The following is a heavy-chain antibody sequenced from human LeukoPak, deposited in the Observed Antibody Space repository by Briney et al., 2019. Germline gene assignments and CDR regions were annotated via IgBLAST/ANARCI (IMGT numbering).Heavy chain of an antibody. D-gene: IGHD3-3*01. Sequence: ASVKVSCKASGYTFTGYYVHWVRQAPGQGLEWMGWINPNSGGTNYAQKFQGRVTMTRDTSISTAYMELSRLRSDDTAVYYCAREGSDPTIFGVVNYFDYWGQGTLVTVSS. V-gene: IGHV1-2*02. CDR2: INPNSGGT. J-gene: IGHJ4*02. CDR3: AREGSDPTIFGVVNYFDY. CDR1: GYTFTGYY.